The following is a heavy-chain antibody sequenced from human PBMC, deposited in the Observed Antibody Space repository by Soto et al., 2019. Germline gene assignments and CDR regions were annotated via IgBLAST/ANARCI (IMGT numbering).Heavy chain of an antibody. V-gene: IGHV3-7*01. CDR1: GFTFSSYW. CDR3: AIDHGWSYYGLVY. CDR2: IKQDGSEK. J-gene: IGHJ4*02. Sequence: EVQLVESGGGLVQPGGSLRLSCAASGFTFSSYWMSWVRQAPGKGLECVANIKQDGSEKYYVDSVKGRFTISRDSAKNSLYVQMNNLRVDDTAVYYCAIDHGWSYYGLVYWGQGTLVRVS. D-gene: IGHD1-26*01.